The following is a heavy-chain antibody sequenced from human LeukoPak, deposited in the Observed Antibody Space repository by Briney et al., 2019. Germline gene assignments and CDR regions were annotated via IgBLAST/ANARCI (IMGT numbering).Heavy chain of an antibody. D-gene: IGHD3-10*01. V-gene: IGHV3-23*01. Sequence: GGSLRLSCAASGFTFSSYAMSWVRQAPGKGLEWVSAISGSGGSTYYADSVKGRFTISRDNVKNSLYLQMNSLRGEDTALYYCAKDTSYGSGSYFDCWGQGTLVTVSS. CDR3: AKDTSYGSGSYFDC. J-gene: IGHJ4*02. CDR1: GFTFSSYA. CDR2: ISGSGGST.